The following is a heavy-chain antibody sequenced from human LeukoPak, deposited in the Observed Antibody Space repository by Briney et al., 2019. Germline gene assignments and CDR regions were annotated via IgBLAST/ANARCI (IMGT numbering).Heavy chain of an antibody. CDR1: GGSISSYY. J-gene: IGHJ3*02. V-gene: IGHV4-59*01. CDR3: ARVYNYLGAFDI. CDR2: IYYSGST. D-gene: IGHD5-24*01. Sequence: SETLSPTCTVSGGSISSYYWSWIRQPPGKGLEWIGYIYYSGSTSYNPSLKSRVTISVDTSKNQFSLKLSSVTAADTAVYYCARVYNYLGAFDIWGQGTMVTVSS.